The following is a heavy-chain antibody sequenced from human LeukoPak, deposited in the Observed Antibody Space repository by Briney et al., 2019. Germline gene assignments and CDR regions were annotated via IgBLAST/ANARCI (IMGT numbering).Heavy chain of an antibody. V-gene: IGHV4-39*02. CDR2: IYYSGNT. CDR1: GGSISSSPYY. D-gene: IGHD1-26*01. J-gene: IGHJ4*02. CDR3: ARDFLGAGTVGATSGY. Sequence: SETLSLTCTVSGGSISSSPYYWGWVRQPPGKGLEWIGNIYYSGNTYYNPSLKARVTISVDTSKNQFSLRLSSVTAADTAVYYCARDFLGAGTVGATSGYWGRGTLVTVSS.